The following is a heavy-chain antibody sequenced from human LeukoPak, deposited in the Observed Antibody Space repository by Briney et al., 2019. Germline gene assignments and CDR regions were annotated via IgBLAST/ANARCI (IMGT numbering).Heavy chain of an antibody. CDR2: IFKSGNT. Sequence: SETLSLTCSVSGDSISTTGYFWVWIRQPPGRDLEWIGSIFKSGNTFYNMSLKSRVTISVDTSKNEFSLNLTSVTASDTAVYYCAGTGIRSWFDPWGQGILVTVSS. CDR3: AGTGIRSWFDP. J-gene: IGHJ5*02. V-gene: IGHV4-39*01. CDR1: GDSISTTGYF. D-gene: IGHD1-14*01.